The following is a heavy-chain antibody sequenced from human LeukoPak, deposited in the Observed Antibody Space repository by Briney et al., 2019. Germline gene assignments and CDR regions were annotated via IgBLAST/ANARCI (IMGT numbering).Heavy chain of an antibody. J-gene: IGHJ4*02. CDR2: ISGSGGST. CDR3: AKVGIDGSGPFDH. CDR1: GFTFSSYG. V-gene: IGHV3-23*01. D-gene: IGHD3-10*01. Sequence: GGSLRLSCAASGFTFSSYGMSWVRQAPGKGLEWVSAISGSGGSTYYADSVKGRFTISRDNSKNTLYLQTNSLRAEDTAVYYCAKVGIDGSGPFDHWGQGTLVTVSS.